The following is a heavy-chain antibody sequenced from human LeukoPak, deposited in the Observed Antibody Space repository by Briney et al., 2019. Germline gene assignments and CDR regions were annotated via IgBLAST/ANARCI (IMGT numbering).Heavy chain of an antibody. Sequence: GGSLRLSCAASGFTFSSYAMSWVRQAPGKGLEWLSYISTGSTYTNYANSVKGRFTISRDNAKNSLYLQLNSLRAEDTAVYYCARGESWSFDYWGQGILVTVSS. CDR3: ARGESWSFDY. CDR1: GFTFSSYA. CDR2: ISTGSTYT. J-gene: IGHJ4*02. D-gene: IGHD1-26*01. V-gene: IGHV3-21*05.